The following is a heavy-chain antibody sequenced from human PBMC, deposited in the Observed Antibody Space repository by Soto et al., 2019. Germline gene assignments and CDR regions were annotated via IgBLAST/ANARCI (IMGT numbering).Heavy chain of an antibody. CDR3: ARASPVICGGDPCYRLDSSFDS. J-gene: IGHJ5*01. CDR2: IIPLFGTP. D-gene: IGHD2-21*02. Sequence: QVQLVQSGAEVRKPGASLRDSCKSSGATFSTTGISWVQQAPGQGLEWMGGIIPLFGTPKYARKFQGRVTITAYESTNTVYMELSSLRPDDAAVYYCARASPVICGGDPCYRLDSSFDSWGQGSLVIVSS. CDR1: GATFSTTG. V-gene: IGHV1-69*01.